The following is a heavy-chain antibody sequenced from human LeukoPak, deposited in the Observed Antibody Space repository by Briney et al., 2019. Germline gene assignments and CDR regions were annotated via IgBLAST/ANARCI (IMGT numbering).Heavy chain of an antibody. V-gene: IGHV3-21*01. Sequence: GGSLRLSCAASGFSFSTSTMNWVRQAPGKGLEWISSIGKTSRDMYYADSVRGRFTISRDNAKNSLFLLMNSLRVEDTSVYYCVTGDNRDYWGQGTLVTVSS. J-gene: IGHJ4*02. CDR3: VTGDNRDY. D-gene: IGHD1-14*01. CDR2: IGKTSRDM. CDR1: GFSFSTST.